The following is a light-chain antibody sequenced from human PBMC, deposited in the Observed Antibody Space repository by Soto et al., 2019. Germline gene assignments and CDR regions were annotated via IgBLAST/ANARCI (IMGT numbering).Light chain of an antibody. Sequence: EIVMTQSPATLSVSPGERATLSCRASQSVSSNLAWYQQKPGQAPRLLIFGASTRATGIPARFSASGSGTDFTLTISSLQSEDFAVYYGQQYNDWPRFTFGQGTRLDIK. V-gene: IGKV3-15*01. CDR2: GAS. J-gene: IGKJ5*01. CDR3: QQYNDWPRFT. CDR1: QSVSSN.